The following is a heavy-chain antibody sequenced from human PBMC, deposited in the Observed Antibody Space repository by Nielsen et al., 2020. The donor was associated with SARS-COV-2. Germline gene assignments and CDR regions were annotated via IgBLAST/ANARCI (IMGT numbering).Heavy chain of an antibody. CDR2: ISAYEGNT. CDR1: GFTFTTSG. V-gene: IGHV1-18*01. Sequence: SVKVSCKASGFTFTTSGISWVRQAPGQGLEWMGGISAYEGNTNYAQKFQGRVTMTTDTSTSTAYMELRSLRTDDTAVYYCARAQNYYDSSGYLRNDAFDIWGQGTMVTVST. CDR3: ARAQNYYDSSGYLRNDAFDI. J-gene: IGHJ3*02. D-gene: IGHD3-22*01.